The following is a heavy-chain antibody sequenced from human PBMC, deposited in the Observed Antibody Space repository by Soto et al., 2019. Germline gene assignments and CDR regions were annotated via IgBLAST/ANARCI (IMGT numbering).Heavy chain of an antibody. J-gene: IGHJ6*02. CDR2: ISGSGGST. V-gene: IGHV3-23*01. D-gene: IGHD5-18*01. CDR1: GFTFSSYA. Sequence: PGGSLRLSCAASGFTFSSYAMSWVRQAPGKGLEWVSAISGSGGSTYYADSVKGRFTISRDNSNNTLYLQMNSLRAEDTAVYYCAKSGYSYGYYYYGMDVWGQGTTVTVSS. CDR3: AKSGYSYGYYYYGMDV.